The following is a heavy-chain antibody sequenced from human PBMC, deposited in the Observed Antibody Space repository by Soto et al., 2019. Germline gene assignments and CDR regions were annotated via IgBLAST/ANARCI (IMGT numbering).Heavy chain of an antibody. V-gene: IGHV4-39*01. Sequence: QLQLQESGPGLVKPSETLSLTCTVSGGSISSSSYYWGWIRQPPGKGLEWIGSIYYSGSTYYNPSLTSRVTISVDTAQNQFSLKLSSVTAADTAVYYCARRGPYYGSGSYVFFYYWGQGTLVTVSS. J-gene: IGHJ4*02. CDR3: ARRGPYYGSGSYVFFYY. CDR2: IYYSGST. D-gene: IGHD3-10*01. CDR1: GGSISSSSYY.